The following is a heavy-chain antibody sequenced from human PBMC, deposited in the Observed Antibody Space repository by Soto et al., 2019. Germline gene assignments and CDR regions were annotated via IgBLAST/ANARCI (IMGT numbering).Heavy chain of an antibody. CDR2: ISYNGRT. V-gene: IGHV4-31*03. CDR3: ARVGGVPVTAPFDY. CDR1: GGSISSGGYY. J-gene: IGHJ4*02. D-gene: IGHD2-21*02. Sequence: QVQLQESGPGLVKPSETLSLTCTVSGGSISSGGYYWSWIRQYSGKGLEWIGYISYNGRTYYNLSLKSRSTISGDTSKNQFYLNLSSVTAADTAVYYCARVGGVPVTAPFDYWGQGTPVTVSS.